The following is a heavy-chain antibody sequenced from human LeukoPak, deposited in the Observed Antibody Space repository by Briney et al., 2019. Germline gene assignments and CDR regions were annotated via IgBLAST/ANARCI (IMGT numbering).Heavy chain of an antibody. D-gene: IGHD6-19*01. CDR3: ASSGWKTGYFDY. J-gene: IGHJ4*02. Sequence: PSGTLSLTCVVSGDSISSSNWWSWVRQPPGKGLEWIGEIYHSGSTNYNPSLKSRVTISVDKSKNQFSVKLSSVTAADTAVYYCASSGWKTGYFDYWGQGALVIVSS. V-gene: IGHV4-4*02. CDR1: GDSISSSNW. CDR2: IYHSGST.